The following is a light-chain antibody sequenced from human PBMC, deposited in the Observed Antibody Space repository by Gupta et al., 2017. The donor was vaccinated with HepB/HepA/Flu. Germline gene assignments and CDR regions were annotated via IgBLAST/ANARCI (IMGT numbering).Light chain of an antibody. J-gene: IGLJ2*01. CDR3: SSYAGTNIVI. V-gene: IGLV2-8*01. CDR1: SSDIGKYNF. Sequence: QSALTQPPSASGSPGQSVTISCTGTSSDIGKYNFVPWYQQHPGKVPKLMIYEVTKRPSGVPDRFSGSKSGNTASLTVSGLQAEDEADYYCSSYAGTNIVIFGGGTKVTVL. CDR2: EVT.